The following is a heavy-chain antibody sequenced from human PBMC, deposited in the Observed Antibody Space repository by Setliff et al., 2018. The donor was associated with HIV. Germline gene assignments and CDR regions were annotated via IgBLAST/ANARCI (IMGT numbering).Heavy chain of an antibody. CDR2: ISAYNGNT. V-gene: IGHV1-18*01. Sequence: ASVKVSCKASGYSFSSYGIGWVRLAPGQGLEWMGWISAYNGNTNYAQKFQGRVTLTTDTSTSTAYMELRSLRSDDTAVYYCARVNDILLGYWVGYFDYWGQGTLVTVSS. D-gene: IGHD2-8*01. J-gene: IGHJ4*02. CDR1: GYSFSSYG. CDR3: ARVNDILLGYWVGYFDY.